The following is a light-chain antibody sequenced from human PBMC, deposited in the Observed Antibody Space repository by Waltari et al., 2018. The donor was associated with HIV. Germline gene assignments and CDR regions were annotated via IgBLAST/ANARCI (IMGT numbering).Light chain of an antibody. CDR3: NSRDSSGNHLAV. V-gene: IGLV3-19*01. J-gene: IGLJ2*01. Sequence: SSELTQDPAVSVALGQTVRITCQGDSLRSYYASWYQQKPGQAPVLVIYGKNNRPSGIPDRFSGSSSGNTASLTITGAQAEDEADYYCNSRDSSGNHLAVFGGGTKLTVL. CDR2: GKN. CDR1: SLRSYY.